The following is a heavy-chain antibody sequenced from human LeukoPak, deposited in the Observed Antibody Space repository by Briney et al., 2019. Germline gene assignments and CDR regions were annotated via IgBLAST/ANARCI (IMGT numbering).Heavy chain of an antibody. CDR3: ARDLRARSSGWYGEDPRYSWFDP. D-gene: IGHD6-19*01. V-gene: IGHV1-18*01. CDR2: ISAYNGNT. CDR1: GYTFTSYG. J-gene: IGHJ5*02. Sequence: ASVKVSCKASGYTFTSYGISWVRQAPGQGLEWMGWISAYNGNTNYAQKLQGRVTMTTDTSTSTAYMELRSLRSDDTAVYYCARDLRARSSGWYGEDPRYSWFDPWGQGTLVTVSS.